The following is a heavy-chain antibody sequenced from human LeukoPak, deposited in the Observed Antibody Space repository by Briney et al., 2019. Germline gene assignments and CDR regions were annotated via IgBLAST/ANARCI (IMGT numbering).Heavy chain of an antibody. D-gene: IGHD6-13*01. CDR1: GFTFSSHS. CDR3: AKDGGSSWGPIDY. V-gene: IGHV3-48*01. J-gene: IGHJ4*02. Sequence: GGSLRLSCAASGFTFSSHSMNWVRQAPGKGLEWVSYISSSSSTIYYADSVKGRFTISRDNAKNSLYLQMNSLRAEDTAVYYCAKDGGSSWGPIDYWGQGTLVTVSS. CDR2: ISSSSSTI.